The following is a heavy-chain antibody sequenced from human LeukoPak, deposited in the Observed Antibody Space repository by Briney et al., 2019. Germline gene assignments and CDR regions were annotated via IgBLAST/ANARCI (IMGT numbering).Heavy chain of an antibody. CDR1: GGSISTGSYF. D-gene: IGHD2/OR15-2a*01. V-gene: IGHV4-39*07. J-gene: IGHJ4*02. CDR2: IYYSGTT. CDR3: ARTIVPRTYFDY. Sequence: SETLSLTCSVSGGSISTGSYFWGWIRQPPGKGLEWIGYIYYSGTTYYSPSLKSRISIAVDTSKNQFSLRLSSVTAADTAVYYCARTIVPRTYFDYWGQGTLVTVSS.